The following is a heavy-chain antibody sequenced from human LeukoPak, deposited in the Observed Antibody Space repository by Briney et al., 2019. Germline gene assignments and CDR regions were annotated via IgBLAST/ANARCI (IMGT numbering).Heavy chain of an antibody. Sequence: GGSLRLSCAASGFTFSSYGMHWVRQAPGKGLEWVAVISYDGSNKYYADSVKGRFTISRDNSKNTLYLQMNSLRAEDTAVYYCARDLVRAVAGIGDYWGQGTLVTVSS. J-gene: IGHJ4*02. CDR3: ARDLVRAVAGIGDY. CDR1: GFTFSSYG. V-gene: IGHV3-30*03. CDR2: ISYDGSNK. D-gene: IGHD6-19*01.